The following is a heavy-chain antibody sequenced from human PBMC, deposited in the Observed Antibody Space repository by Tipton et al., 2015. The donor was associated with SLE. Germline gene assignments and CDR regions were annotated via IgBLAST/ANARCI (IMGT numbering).Heavy chain of an antibody. V-gene: IGHV4-39*01. CDR2: IYYSGST. D-gene: IGHD3-10*01. Sequence: TLSLTCTVSGGSINNYYWGWIRQPPGKGLEWIGSIYYSGSTYYNPSLKSRVTISVDTSKNQFSLNVSSVTAADTAVYYCARHGLHYGPETPFDFWGQGTLVTVSS. CDR3: ARHGLHYGPETPFDF. J-gene: IGHJ4*02. CDR1: GGSINNYY.